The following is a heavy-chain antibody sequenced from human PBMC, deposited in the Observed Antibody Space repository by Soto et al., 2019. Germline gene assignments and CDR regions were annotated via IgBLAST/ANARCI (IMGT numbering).Heavy chain of an antibody. CDR3: VRGSVGKPAEPYYFDS. V-gene: IGHV3-30-3*01. J-gene: IGHJ4*02. D-gene: IGHD2-15*01. CDR1: GFTFSRSA. CDR2: IRYDGNTK. Sequence: LSLTCTVSGFTFSRSAMHWVRQAPGKGLEWAAVIRYDGNTKYYADSVKGRFTISRDNSKNTLYLQMSDLRADDTAVYYCVRGSVGKPAEPYYFDSWGQGTLVTVSS.